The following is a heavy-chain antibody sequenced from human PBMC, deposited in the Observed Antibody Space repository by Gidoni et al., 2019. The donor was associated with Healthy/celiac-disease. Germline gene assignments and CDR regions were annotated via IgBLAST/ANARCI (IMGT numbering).Heavy chain of an antibody. CDR1: GFTFSSYE. J-gene: IGHJ6*03. CDR3: ARYEYSSGWTYYMDV. CDR2: ISSSGSTI. D-gene: IGHD6-19*01. Sequence: EVQLVESGGGLVQPGGFLRRSCAASGFTFSSYEMNWVRQAPGKGLEWVSYISSSGSTIYYADSVKGRFTISRDNAKNSLYLQMNSLRAEDTAVYYCARYEYSSGWTYYMDVWGKGTTVTVSS. V-gene: IGHV3-48*03.